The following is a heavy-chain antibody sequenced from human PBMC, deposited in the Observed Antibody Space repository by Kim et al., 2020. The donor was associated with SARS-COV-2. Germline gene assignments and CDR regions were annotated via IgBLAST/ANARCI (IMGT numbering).Heavy chain of an antibody. CDR3: AKDTSAASYYGMDV. D-gene: IGHD2-15*01. Sequence: YPASVNGRFTISRGNAKNSLYRRMNSLRAEDTALYYCAKDTSAASYYGMDVWGQGTAVTVSS. V-gene: IGHV3-9*01. J-gene: IGHJ6*02.